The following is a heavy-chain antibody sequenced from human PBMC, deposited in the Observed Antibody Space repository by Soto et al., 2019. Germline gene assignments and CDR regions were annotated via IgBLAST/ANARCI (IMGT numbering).Heavy chain of an antibody. CDR1: GGSISGYY. J-gene: IGHJ4*02. D-gene: IGHD5-18*01. CDR2: IHYSGST. V-gene: IGHV4-59*08. Sequence: PSETLSLTCTVSGGSISGYYWSWIRQPPGKGLEWIGYIHYSGSTNYSPSLKSRVTISVDTSKNQFSLKLRSMAAADTAVYYCARQRGYSDGHPVDSWGQGTLVTVSS. CDR3: ARQRGYSDGHPVDS.